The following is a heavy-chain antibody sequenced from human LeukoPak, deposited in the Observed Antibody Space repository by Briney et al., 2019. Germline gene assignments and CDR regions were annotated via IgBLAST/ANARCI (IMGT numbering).Heavy chain of an antibody. CDR2: ISSSSSYI. CDR3: ARPLSQRIYCSSTSCYDPLGYYYHMDV. CDR1: GFTFSSYS. J-gene: IGHJ6*03. Sequence: PGGSLRLSCAASGFTFSSYSMNWVRQAPGKGLEWVSSISSSSSYIYYADSVKGRFTISRDNAKNSLYLQMNSLRAEDTAVYYCARPLSQRIYCSSTSCYDPLGYYYHMDVWGKGTTVTVSS. V-gene: IGHV3-21*01. D-gene: IGHD2-2*01.